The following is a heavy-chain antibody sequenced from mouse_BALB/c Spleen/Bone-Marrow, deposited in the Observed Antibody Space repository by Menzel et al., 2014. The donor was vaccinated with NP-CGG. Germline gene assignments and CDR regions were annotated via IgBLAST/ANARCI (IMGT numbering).Heavy chain of an antibody. CDR1: GFNIKDYY. CDR3: KASNYYGGMGY. CDR2: IDPGNGDT. J-gene: IGHJ4*01. V-gene: IGHV14-4*02. Sequence: VQLKQSGAELVRSGASVKLSCTASGFNIKDYYMHWVKQRPEQGLEWIGWIDPGNGDTEYAPKFQGKATMTADTSSNTAYLQLSSLTSEDTAVYYCKASNYYGGMGYWGQGTSVTVSS. D-gene: IGHD1-1*01.